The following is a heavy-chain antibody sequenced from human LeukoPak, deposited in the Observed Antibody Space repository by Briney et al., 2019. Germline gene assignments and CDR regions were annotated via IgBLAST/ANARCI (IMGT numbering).Heavy chain of an antibody. Sequence: GGSLRLSCAASGFTFSSYAMSWVRQAPGKGLEWVSSISSSSSYIYYADSVKGRFTISRDNAKNSLYLQMNSLRAEDTAVYYCARESYYYDSSGYSPLDYWGQGTLVTVSS. CDR1: GFTFSSYA. V-gene: IGHV3-21*01. J-gene: IGHJ4*02. CDR3: ARESYYYDSSGYSPLDY. CDR2: ISSSSSYI. D-gene: IGHD3-22*01.